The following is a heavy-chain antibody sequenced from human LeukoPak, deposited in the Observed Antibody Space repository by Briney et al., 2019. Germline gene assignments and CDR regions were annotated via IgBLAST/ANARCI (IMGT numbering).Heavy chain of an antibody. CDR2: IKRKTDGGTT. D-gene: IGHD1-26*01. Sequence: KPSETLSLTCTVSGGSISSYYWSWVRQAPGKGLEWVGRIKRKTDGGTTDYAAPVKGRFTISRDDSKNTLYLQMNSLKTEDTAVYYCTTYLIVGGQGTLVTVSS. V-gene: IGHV3-15*01. J-gene: IGHJ4*02. CDR1: GGSISSYY. CDR3: TTYLIV.